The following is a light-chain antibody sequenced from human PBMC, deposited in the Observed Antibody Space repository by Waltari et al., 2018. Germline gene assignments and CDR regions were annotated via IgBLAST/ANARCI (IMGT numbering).Light chain of an antibody. CDR1: QSVRTY. J-gene: IGKJ4*01. CDR2: DAA. Sequence: EIALTQSPATLSLSPGERATLSCRASQSVRTYLAWFQQKPGQAPRLLIYDAANRAPGIPARFRGSGSGTDFSLTISSLEPEDFAVYYCQQRSTWPLTFGGGTKVEIK. CDR3: QQRSTWPLT. V-gene: IGKV3-11*01.